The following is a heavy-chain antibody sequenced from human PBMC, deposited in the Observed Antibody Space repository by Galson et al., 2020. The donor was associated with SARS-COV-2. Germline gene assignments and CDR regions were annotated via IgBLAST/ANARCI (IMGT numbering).Heavy chain of an antibody. CDR2: IDSDDDK. CDR1: GFSLRTRRVC. J-gene: IGHJ4*02. CDR3: ARTTTVTTSYYFDS. Sequence: SRPTLVKPTQTLTLTCTFSGFSLRTRRVCVSWIRQPPRKALEWLARIDSDDDKYYSSSLKTRLTISKDTSKNQVVLTMTNMAPVDTATYYCARTTTVTTSYYFDSWAQGTLVTVSS. V-gene: IGHV2-70*11. D-gene: IGHD4-17*01.